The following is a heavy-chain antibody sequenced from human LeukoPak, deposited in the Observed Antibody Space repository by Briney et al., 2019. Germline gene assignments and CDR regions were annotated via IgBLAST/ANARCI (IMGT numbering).Heavy chain of an antibody. CDR1: GYSSSSTA. Sequence: GASLKDSCKASGYSSSSTAFSSGRQAIGQRLEWMVWINTYDGHTNYTQTLQGSVTMPTDTSTSTAYMELRNLRPDDTAVYFGARDPRITGTTAYYFDCWGRGTLVTVCS. J-gene: IGHJ4*02. V-gene: IGHV1-18*01. CDR2: INTYDGHT. D-gene: IGHD1-7*01. CDR3: ARDPRITGTTAYYFDC.